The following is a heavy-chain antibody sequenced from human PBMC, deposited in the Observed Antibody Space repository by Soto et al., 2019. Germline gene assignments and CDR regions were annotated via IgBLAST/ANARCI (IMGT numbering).Heavy chain of an antibody. CDR2: IIPIFGTA. CDR3: ARDRRIAAAGSSNWFDP. D-gene: IGHD6-13*01. V-gene: IGHV1-69*01. CDR1: GGTFSSYA. J-gene: IGHJ5*02. Sequence: QVQLVQSGAEVKKPGSSVKVSCTASGGTFSSYAISWVRQAPGQGLEWMGGIIPIFGTANYAQKFQGRVTITADESTSTAYMELSSLRSEDTAVYYCARDRRIAAAGSSNWFDPWGQGTLVTVSS.